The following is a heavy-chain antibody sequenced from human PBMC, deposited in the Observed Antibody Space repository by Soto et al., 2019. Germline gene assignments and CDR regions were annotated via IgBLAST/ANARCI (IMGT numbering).Heavy chain of an antibody. V-gene: IGHV1-69*02. Sequence: ASVKVSCKASGGTFSSYTISWVRQAPGQGLEWMGRIIPILGIANYAQKFQGRFTISRDDSKNTAYLQMNSLKAEDTAVYYCIRYKATSSWYFDYWGRGTLVTVSS. CDR2: IIPILGIA. CDR1: GGTFSSYT. J-gene: IGHJ4*02. CDR3: IRYKATSSWYFDY. D-gene: IGHD6-13*01.